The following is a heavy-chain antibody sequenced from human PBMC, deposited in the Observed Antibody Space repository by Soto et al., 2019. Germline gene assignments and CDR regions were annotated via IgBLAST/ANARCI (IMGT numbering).Heavy chain of an antibody. CDR1: GDNVSSNTAT. Sequence: QVQLQQSGPGLVKPSQTLSLTCTISGDNVSSNTATWNWIRQSPSRGLEWLGSTYYRSKWYNAYAVAVKGRMTISPDTSKNHFSLHLNSVTPEDTAVYYCTRAPPTSNWFLDYWGQGTLVTVSS. CDR3: TRAPPTSNWFLDY. CDR2: TYYRSKWYN. V-gene: IGHV6-1*01. D-gene: IGHD2-2*01. J-gene: IGHJ4*02.